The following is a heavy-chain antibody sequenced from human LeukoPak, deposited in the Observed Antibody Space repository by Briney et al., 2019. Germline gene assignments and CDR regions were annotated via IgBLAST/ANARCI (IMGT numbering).Heavy chain of an antibody. Sequence: SETLPLTCTVSGGSISSSSYYWGWIRQPPGKGLEWIGYIYYSGSTNYNPSLKSRVTISVDTSKNQFSLKLSSVTAADTAVYYCARDGGRSGAFDIWGQGTMVTVSS. D-gene: IGHD1-26*01. CDR2: IYYSGST. V-gene: IGHV4-61*01. J-gene: IGHJ3*02. CDR1: GGSISSSSYY. CDR3: ARDGGRSGAFDI.